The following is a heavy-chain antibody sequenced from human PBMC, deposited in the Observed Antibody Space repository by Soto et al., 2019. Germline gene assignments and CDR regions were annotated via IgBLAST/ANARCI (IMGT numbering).Heavy chain of an antibody. J-gene: IGHJ5*02. Sequence: SVKVSCKASGGTFSSYAISWVRQAPGQGLEWMGGIIPIFGTANYAQKFQGRVTITADESTSTAYMELSSLRSEDTAVYYCARARSGVGYDFWSGSRKYNWFDPWGQGTLVTVSS. CDR1: GGTFSSYA. CDR3: ARARSGVGYDFWSGSRKYNWFDP. V-gene: IGHV1-69*13. D-gene: IGHD3-3*01. CDR2: IIPIFGTA.